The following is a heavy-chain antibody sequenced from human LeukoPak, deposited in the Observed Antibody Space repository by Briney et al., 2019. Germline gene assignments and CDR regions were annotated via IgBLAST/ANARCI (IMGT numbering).Heavy chain of an antibody. J-gene: IGHJ3*02. CDR3: ARGPTTYIVVVVAATRWDDAFDI. Sequence: ASVKVSCKASGGTFISYAISWVRQAPGQGLEWMGRIIPILGIANYAQKFQGRVTITADKSTSTAYMELSSLRSEDTAVYYCARGPTTYIVVVVAATRWDDAFDIWGQGTMVTVSS. CDR2: IIPILGIA. D-gene: IGHD2-15*01. CDR1: GGTFISYA. V-gene: IGHV1-69*04.